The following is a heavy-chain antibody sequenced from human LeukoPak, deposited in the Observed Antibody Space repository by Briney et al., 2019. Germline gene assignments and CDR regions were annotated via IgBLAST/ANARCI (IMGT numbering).Heavy chain of an antibody. J-gene: IGHJ4*02. Sequence: ASVKVSCKVSGYTLTELSMHWVRQAPGKGLEWMGGFDPEDGETIYAQKFQGRVTMTEDTSTDTAYMELSSLRSEDTAAYYCVIAAAGTKRADYWGQGTLVTVSS. CDR2: FDPEDGET. CDR1: GYTLTELS. V-gene: IGHV1-24*01. CDR3: VIAAAGTKRADY. D-gene: IGHD6-13*01.